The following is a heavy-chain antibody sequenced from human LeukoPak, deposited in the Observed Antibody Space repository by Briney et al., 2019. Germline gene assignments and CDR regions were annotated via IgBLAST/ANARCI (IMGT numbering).Heavy chain of an antibody. Sequence: SETLSLTCAVYGGSFSGYYWSWIRQPPGKGLEWIGEINHSGSTNYNPSPKSRVTISVDTSKNQFSLKLSSVTAAATAVYYCARGDYYYGMDVWGQGTTVTVSS. CDR2: INHSGST. J-gene: IGHJ6*02. CDR3: ARGDYYYGMDV. V-gene: IGHV4-34*01. CDR1: GGSFSGYY.